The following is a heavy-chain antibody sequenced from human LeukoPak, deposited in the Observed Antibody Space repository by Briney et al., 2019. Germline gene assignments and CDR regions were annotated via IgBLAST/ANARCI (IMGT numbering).Heavy chain of an antibody. V-gene: IGHV3-15*01. CDR2: IKSKAHGGTT. CDR3: TTIRFDTGDYFSF. J-gene: IGHJ4*02. Sequence: GGSLRLSCVASRFPFNHAWMSWVRQAPGKGLEWVGRIKSKAHGGTTDYAAPVKDRFTISRDDSKNTLYLQMNSLKTEETPVYYCTTIRFDTGDYFSFWGQGTLVTVSS. CDR1: RFPFNHAW. D-gene: IGHD2-8*02.